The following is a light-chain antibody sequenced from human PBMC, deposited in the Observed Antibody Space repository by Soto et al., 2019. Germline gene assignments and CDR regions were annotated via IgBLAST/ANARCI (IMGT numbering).Light chain of an antibody. CDR3: QQLNSYPPF. J-gene: IGKJ3*01. V-gene: IGKV1-9*01. Sequence: DIQLTQSPSFLSASVGDRVTITCRASQGISSYLAWYQQKPGQAPKLLLYAASTLQSGVPSRFSGSGSGTEFTLTISSLQPEDFATYYCQQLNSYPPFFGPGTKVDIK. CDR2: AAS. CDR1: QGISSY.